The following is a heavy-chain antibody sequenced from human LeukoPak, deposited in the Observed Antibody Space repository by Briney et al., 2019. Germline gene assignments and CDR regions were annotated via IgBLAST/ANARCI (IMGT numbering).Heavy chain of an antibody. J-gene: IGHJ5*02. CDR1: GYTFTGYY. CDR2: INPNSGGT. Sequence: GASVKVSCKASGYTFTGYYMHWVRHAPGQGLEWMGWINPNSGGTNYAQKVQGRVTMTRDTSISTAYMELSRLRSDDTAVYYCARDIGDYYGSGSYYPGFDPWGQGTLVTVSS. D-gene: IGHD3-10*01. V-gene: IGHV1-2*02. CDR3: ARDIGDYYGSGSYYPGFDP.